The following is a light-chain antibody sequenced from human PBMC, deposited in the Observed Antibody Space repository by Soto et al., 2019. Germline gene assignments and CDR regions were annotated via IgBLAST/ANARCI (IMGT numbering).Light chain of an antibody. V-gene: IGKV2-28*01. CDR3: MQALQTPYT. CDR1: QSLLHSNGYKY. Sequence: DIVMTQSPLSLPVTPGEPASISCRSSQSLLHSNGYKYLDWYLQKPGQSPQLLIYLGSNRASGVPDRFSGSGSGTDFTLKIRRVEAEDVGVYYFMQALQTPYTFGQGTKLEIK. J-gene: IGKJ2*01. CDR2: LGS.